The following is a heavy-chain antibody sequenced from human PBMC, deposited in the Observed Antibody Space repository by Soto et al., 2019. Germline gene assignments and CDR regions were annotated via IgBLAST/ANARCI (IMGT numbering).Heavy chain of an antibody. Sequence: EVQLVESGGDLIQPGGSLRLSCAASGITCRNFEMNWVRQAPGKGLEWVSYISSTGSTKYYADSVKGRFTISRDNDKNSLYLQMESLRAEDTAVYYCASDYSGSGTYYFWGQGTLVTVSS. V-gene: IGHV3-48*03. CDR2: ISSTGSTK. J-gene: IGHJ4*02. D-gene: IGHD3-10*01. CDR3: ASDYSGSGTYYF. CDR1: GITCRNFE.